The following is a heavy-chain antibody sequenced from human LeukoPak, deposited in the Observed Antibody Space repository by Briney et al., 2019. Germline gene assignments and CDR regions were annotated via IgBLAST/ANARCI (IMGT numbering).Heavy chain of an antibody. V-gene: IGHV3-23*01. CDR2: ISSSGGST. J-gene: IGHJ4*02. D-gene: IGHD3-3*01. CDR1: GSTFSSYS. CDR3: AKRGSGYHDDY. Sequence: PGGSLRLSCTVSGSTFSSYSMSWVRQAPGKGLEWVSVISSSGGSTYYADSVKGRFTISRDNSKNTLYLQMNSLRAEDTAIYYCAKRGSGYHDDYWGQGALATVSS.